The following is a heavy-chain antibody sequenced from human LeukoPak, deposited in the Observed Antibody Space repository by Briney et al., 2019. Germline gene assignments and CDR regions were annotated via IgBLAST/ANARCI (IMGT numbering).Heavy chain of an antibody. Sequence: GGSLRLSCAASGFTLSSYGMSWVRRAPGKGPEWVSGISGSGGNTYYAASVKGRFTISRDNSQNTLYLQMNTLRAEDTAVYYCAKVVSGYHFDYWGQGTLVTVSS. CDR1: GFTLSSYG. CDR3: AKVVSGYHFDY. V-gene: IGHV3-23*01. J-gene: IGHJ4*02. CDR2: ISGSGGNT. D-gene: IGHD5-12*01.